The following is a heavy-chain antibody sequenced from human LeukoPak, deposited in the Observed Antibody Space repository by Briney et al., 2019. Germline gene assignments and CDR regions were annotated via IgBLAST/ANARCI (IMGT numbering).Heavy chain of an antibody. CDR1: GYIFTSYY. D-gene: IGHD1-26*01. Sequence: PRASVKVSCKASGYIFTSYYMHWVRQAPGQGLEWMGIINPSGGGTNYAQKFQGRVTMTRDTSTSTVYMELSSLGSEDTAVYFCAREGGPSYSGSSYGMDVWGQGTTVTVSS. V-gene: IGHV1-46*01. J-gene: IGHJ6*02. CDR3: AREGGPSYSGSSYGMDV. CDR2: INPSGGGT.